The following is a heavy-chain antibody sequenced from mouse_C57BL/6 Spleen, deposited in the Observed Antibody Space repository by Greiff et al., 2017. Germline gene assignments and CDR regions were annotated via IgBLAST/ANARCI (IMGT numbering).Heavy chain of an antibody. CDR1: GYSITSGYD. V-gene: IGHV3-1*01. D-gene: IGHD1-1*01. CDR2: ISYSGST. CDR3: AREGGSSYVRYFDV. J-gene: IGHJ1*03. Sequence: EVQRVESGPGMVKPSQSLSLTCTVTGYSITSGYDWHWIRHFPGNKLEWMGYISYSGSTNYNPSLKSRISITHDTSKNHFFLKLNSVTTEDTATYYCAREGGSSYVRYFDVWGTGTTVTVSS.